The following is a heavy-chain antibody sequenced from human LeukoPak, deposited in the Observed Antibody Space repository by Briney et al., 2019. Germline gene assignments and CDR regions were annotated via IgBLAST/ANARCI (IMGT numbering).Heavy chain of an antibody. CDR1: GGSISSSSYY. J-gene: IGHJ4*02. Sequence: PETLSLTCTVSGGSISSSSYYWGWVRQPPGKGLEWIGSIYYSGSTYYNPSLKSRVTISVDTSKNQFSLKPSSVTAADTAVYYCARRDGATGYFDYWGQGTLVTVSS. V-gene: IGHV4-39*01. CDR2: IYYSGST. D-gene: IGHD1-26*01. CDR3: ARRDGATGYFDY.